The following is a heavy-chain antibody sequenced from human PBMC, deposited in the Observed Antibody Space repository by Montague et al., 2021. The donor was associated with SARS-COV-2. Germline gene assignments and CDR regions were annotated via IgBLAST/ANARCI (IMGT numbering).Heavy chain of an antibody. CDR1: GVGITSGEYF. J-gene: IGHJ4*02. CDR3: ARGVMTSVAGFDS. Sequence: TLSLTCQVSGVGITSGEYFWTWIRQPPGKGPEWIGNIYSNGVTYHNPSLNSRPTMSTDTSTNQLSLTLTSVTAADTAVYYCARGVMTSVAGFDSWGQGTLVAVSP. V-gene: IGHV4-30-4*01. CDR2: IYSNGVT. D-gene: IGHD4-23*01.